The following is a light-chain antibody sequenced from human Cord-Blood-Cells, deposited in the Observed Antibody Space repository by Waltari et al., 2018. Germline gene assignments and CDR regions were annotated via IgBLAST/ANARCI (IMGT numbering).Light chain of an antibody. CDR2: GNS. V-gene: IGLV1-40*01. CDR1: NSNIGAGYD. Sequence: QSVLTQPPSVSGAPGQRVTISCTGCNSNIGAGYDVHWFQQLPGTAPKLLIYGNSNRPSGVPDRFSGSKSGTSASLAITGLQAEDEADYYCQSYDSSLSGSNVVFGGGTKLTVL. CDR3: QSYDSSLSGSNVV. J-gene: IGLJ2*01.